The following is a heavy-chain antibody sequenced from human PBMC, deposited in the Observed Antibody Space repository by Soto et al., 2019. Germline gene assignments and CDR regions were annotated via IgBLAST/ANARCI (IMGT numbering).Heavy chain of an antibody. CDR1: GVSISYGSYY. Sequence: KPSETLSLTCNVSGVSISYGSYYWTWIRQHPGKGPEWIGYIYFSGSTYYNPSLKSRVTISVDASENQFSLKLASVSAADTAVYYCARGGSTGFYWGQGTLVTVSS. J-gene: IGHJ4*02. D-gene: IGHD2-2*01. V-gene: IGHV4-31*03. CDR2: IYFSGST. CDR3: ARGGSTGFY.